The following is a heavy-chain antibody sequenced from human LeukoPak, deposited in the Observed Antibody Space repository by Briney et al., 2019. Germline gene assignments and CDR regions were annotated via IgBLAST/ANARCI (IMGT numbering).Heavy chain of an antibody. Sequence: GGSLRLSCAAPGFTFSRYWMYWVRQAPGKGLVWVSRIRTDGSVTNYADSVKGRFTISRDNAKSTLYLQMNSLRAEDTAVYFCATPYGSGSKMDDAFDIWGQGTMVTVSS. CDR1: GFTFSRYW. V-gene: IGHV3-74*01. D-gene: IGHD3-10*01. J-gene: IGHJ3*02. CDR3: ATPYGSGSKMDDAFDI. CDR2: IRTDGSVT.